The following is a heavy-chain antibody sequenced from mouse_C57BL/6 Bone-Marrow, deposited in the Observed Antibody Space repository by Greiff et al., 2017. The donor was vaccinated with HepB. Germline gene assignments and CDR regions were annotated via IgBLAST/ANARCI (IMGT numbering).Heavy chain of an antibody. V-gene: IGHV1-19*01. CDR1: GYTFTDYY. CDR2: INPYNGGT. D-gene: IGHD2-4*01. Sequence: EVQLVESGPVLVKPGASVKMSCKASGYTFTDYYMNWVKQSHGKSLEWIGVINPYNGGTSYNQKFKGKATLTVDKSSSTAYMELNSLTSEDSAVYYFARDYYDYDGFAYWGQGTLVTVSA. CDR3: ARDYYDYDGFAY. J-gene: IGHJ3*01.